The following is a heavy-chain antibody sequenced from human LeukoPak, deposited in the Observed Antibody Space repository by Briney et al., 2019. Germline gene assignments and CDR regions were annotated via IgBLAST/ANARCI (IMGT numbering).Heavy chain of an antibody. CDR1: GGSISSGGYY. CDR2: IYYSGST. J-gene: IGHJ4*02. CDR3: ARGRSGSYFDY. Sequence: SETLSLTCTVSGGSISSGGYYWSWIRQPPGRGLEWIGYIYYSGSTNYNPSLKSRVTISVDTSKNQFSLKLSSVTAADTAVYYCARGRSGSYFDYWGQGTLVTVSS. V-gene: IGHV4-61*08. D-gene: IGHD1-26*01.